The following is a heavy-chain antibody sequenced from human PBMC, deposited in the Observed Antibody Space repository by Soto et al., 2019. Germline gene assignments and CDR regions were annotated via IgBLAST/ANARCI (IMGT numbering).Heavy chain of an antibody. CDR3: ARVGNYGYGFDP. Sequence: SETLSLTCAVYGGSFSGYYWSWIRQPPGKGLEWIGEINYSGSINYNPSLKSRITISIDTSKNQFSLKLRSVTAADTAMYYCARVGNYGYGFDPWGQGPLGTVS. V-gene: IGHV4-34*01. CDR1: GGSFSGYY. CDR2: INYSGSI. D-gene: IGHD4-17*01. J-gene: IGHJ5*02.